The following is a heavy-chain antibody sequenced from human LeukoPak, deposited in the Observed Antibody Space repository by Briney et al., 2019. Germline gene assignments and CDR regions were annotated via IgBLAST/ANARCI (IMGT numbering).Heavy chain of an antibody. V-gene: IGHV3-23*01. CDR3: ARAETITMITYYYYYMDV. D-gene: IGHD3-22*01. CDR1: GFTFSSYA. Sequence: PGGSLRLSCAASGFTFSSYAMSWVRQAPGKGLEWVSAISGSGGSTYYADSVKGRFTISRDNSKNTLYLQMNSLRAEDTAVYYCARAETITMITYYYYYMDVWGKGTTVTISS. J-gene: IGHJ6*03. CDR2: ISGSGGST.